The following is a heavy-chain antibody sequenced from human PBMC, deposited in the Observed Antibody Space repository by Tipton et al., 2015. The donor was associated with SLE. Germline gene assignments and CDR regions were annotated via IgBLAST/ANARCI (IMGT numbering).Heavy chain of an antibody. Sequence: QVQLVQSGAEVKKPGTSVKVSCKASGYTFTGYYLHWVRQAPGQGLEWMGWINPDNGGTNYAQKFQGRVNLTRDTSISTVYMEMSRLRSDDTAVYYSARDSCGFESFDYWGQGTLVTVSS. CDR1: GYTFTGYY. J-gene: IGHJ4*01. CDR3: ARDSCGFESFDY. D-gene: IGHD2-15*01. CDR2: INPDNGGT. V-gene: IGHV1-2*02.